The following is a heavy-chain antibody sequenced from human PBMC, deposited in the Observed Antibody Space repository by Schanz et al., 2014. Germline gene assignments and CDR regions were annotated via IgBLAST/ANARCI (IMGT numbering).Heavy chain of an antibody. V-gene: IGHV1-18*04. Sequence: QVQLVQSGSEVKKPGASVKVSCKASGYTFIDYYMHWVRQAPGQGLEWMGWISTYNGHTRYGQKFQDRLSLTTDTDTATAHVELRSLRTDDTAVYYCVRAPTRMNMFRGVTYFFDYWGQGTLVTVSS. D-gene: IGHD3-10*01. CDR1: GYTFIDYY. CDR2: ISTYNGHT. J-gene: IGHJ4*02. CDR3: VRAPTRMNMFRGVTYFFDY.